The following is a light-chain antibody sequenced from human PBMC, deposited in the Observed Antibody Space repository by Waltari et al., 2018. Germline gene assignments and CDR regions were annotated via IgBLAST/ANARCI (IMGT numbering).Light chain of an antibody. J-gene: IGKJ3*01. CDR3: QQYNNWLFT. V-gene: IGKV3-15*01. Sequence: EIVMTQSPATLSVSPGERPTLSCRASQSVSSNLAWYQQKPGQAPRLLIYGASTRATGIPARFSGSGSGTEFTLTISSLQSEDFAVYYCQQYNNWLFTFGPGTKVDIK. CDR2: GAS. CDR1: QSVSSN.